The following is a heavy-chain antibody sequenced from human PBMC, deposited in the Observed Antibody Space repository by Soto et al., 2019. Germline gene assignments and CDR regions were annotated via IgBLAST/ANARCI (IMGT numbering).Heavy chain of an antibody. V-gene: IGHV3-23*01. CDR2: LSGDGTTT. J-gene: IGHJ4*02. CDR1: GFTFSTYG. CDR3: AKDITFDSRAYNY. D-gene: IGHD3-22*01. Sequence: EVQLLESGGGLVQPAGSLRLSCTASGFTFSTYGMSWVRQAPGKGLEWVSSLSGDGTTTYYIDSVKGRFTISRDNSRNTLSLQMNSLRTEDTAVYYCAKDITFDSRAYNYWGQGILVTVSS.